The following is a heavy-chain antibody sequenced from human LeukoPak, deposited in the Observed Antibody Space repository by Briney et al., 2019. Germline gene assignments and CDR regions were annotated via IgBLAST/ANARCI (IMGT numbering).Heavy chain of an antibody. CDR1: GFTFSSYA. CDR2: ISYDGSNK. CDR3: ARAKDCAVYSSGWEE. Sequence: GGSLRLSCAASGFTFSSYAMHWVRQAPGKGLEWVAVISYDGSNKYYADSVKGRFTISRDSSKNTLYLQMNSLRAEDTAVYYCARAKDCAVYSSGWEEWGQGTLVTVSS. J-gene: IGHJ4*02. D-gene: IGHD6-19*01. V-gene: IGHV3-30-3*01.